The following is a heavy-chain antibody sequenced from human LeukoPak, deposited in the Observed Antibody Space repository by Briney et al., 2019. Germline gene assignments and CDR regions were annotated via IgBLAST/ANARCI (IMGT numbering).Heavy chain of an antibody. Sequence: SETLSLTCTVSGGSISSGSYYWSWIRQPPGKGLEWIGYMFYSGSTSGSTNYNPSLKSRVTISVDMSKNQFSLKLSSVTAADTAVYYCARHRLIERITMVRGVFGGRGYFDYWGQGTLVTVPS. CDR1: GGSISSGSYY. J-gene: IGHJ4*02. D-gene: IGHD3-10*01. V-gene: IGHV4-61*01. CDR2: MFYSGSTSGST. CDR3: ARHRLIERITMVRGVFGGRGYFDY.